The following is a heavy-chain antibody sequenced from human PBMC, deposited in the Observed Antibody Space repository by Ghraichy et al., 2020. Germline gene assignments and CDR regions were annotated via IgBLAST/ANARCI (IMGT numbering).Heavy chain of an antibody. D-gene: IGHD1-1*01. CDR2: IKTKSDGGTI. Sequence: GGSLRLSCVGSGFNFANAWMDWVRQAPGRGLEWVGRIKTKSDGGTIDYAAPVKGRFIISREDSKNTLYLQMTGLKTEDTGVYYCVTEADDTTYFDFWGRGNLVTVSS. CDR3: VTEADDTTYFDF. CDR1: GFNFANAW. J-gene: IGHJ4*02. V-gene: IGHV3-15*07.